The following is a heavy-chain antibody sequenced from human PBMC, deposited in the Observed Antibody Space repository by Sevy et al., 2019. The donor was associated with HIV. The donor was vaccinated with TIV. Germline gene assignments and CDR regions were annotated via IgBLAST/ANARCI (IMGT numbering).Heavy chain of an antibody. D-gene: IGHD7-27*01. J-gene: IGHJ5*02. CDR2: IYYSGST. CDR1: GGSISSSSYY. Sequence: ETLSLTCTVSGGSISSSSYYWGWIRQPPGKGLEWIGSIYYSGSTYYNPSLKSRVTISVDTSKNQFSLKLSSVTAADTAVYYCARLTGRDWFDPWGQGTLVTVSS. V-gene: IGHV4-39*01. CDR3: ARLTGRDWFDP.